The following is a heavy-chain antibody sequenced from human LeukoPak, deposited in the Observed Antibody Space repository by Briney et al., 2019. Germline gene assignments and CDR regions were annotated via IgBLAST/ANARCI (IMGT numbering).Heavy chain of an antibody. CDR3: ARGGWRVTSEIDY. CDR1: GFTFSSYS. D-gene: IGHD4-17*01. CDR2: ISSSSSYI. V-gene: IGHV3-21*01. Sequence: GGSLRLSCAASGFTFSSYSMNWVRQAPGKGLEWVSSISSSSSYIYYADSVKGRFTISRDNAKNSLYLQMNSLRADDAAVYYCARGGWRVTSEIDYWGQGTLVTVSS. J-gene: IGHJ4*02.